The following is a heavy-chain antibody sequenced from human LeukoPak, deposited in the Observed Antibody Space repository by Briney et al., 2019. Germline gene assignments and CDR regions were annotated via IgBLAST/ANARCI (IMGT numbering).Heavy chain of an antibody. CDR1: GYTFTGYY. CDR2: INPNSGGT. CDR3: ARAEPNYYDSSGYYMGNWFDP. V-gene: IGHV1-2*02. Sequence: ASVKVSCKASGYTFTGYYMHWVRQAPGQGREWMGWINPNSGGTNYAQKFQGRVTMTRDTSISTAYMELSRLRSDDTAVYYCARAEPNYYDSSGYYMGNWFDPWGQGTLVTVSS. J-gene: IGHJ5*02. D-gene: IGHD3-22*01.